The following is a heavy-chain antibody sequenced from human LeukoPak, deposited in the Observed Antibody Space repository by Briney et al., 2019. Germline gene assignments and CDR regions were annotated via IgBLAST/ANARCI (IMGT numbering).Heavy chain of an antibody. J-gene: IGHJ4*02. CDR1: GGAISSSDW. Sequence: PSGTLSLTCAVSGGAISSSDWWSWVRQPPGKGLEWSGEIYHSGSTNYNPSLKSRVTISVDKSKNQFSLNLSSVTAADTAAYYCARDRRYYDSSAYIRGFDYWGQGTLVTVSS. D-gene: IGHD3-22*01. V-gene: IGHV4-4*02. CDR3: ARDRRYYDSSAYIRGFDY. CDR2: IYHSGST.